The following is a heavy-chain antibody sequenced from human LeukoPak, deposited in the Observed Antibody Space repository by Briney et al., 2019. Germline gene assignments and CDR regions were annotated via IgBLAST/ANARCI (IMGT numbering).Heavy chain of an antibody. V-gene: IGHV4-39*01. CDR3: ARGTLYRGWSYYLDF. CDR2: IYYTGST. CDR1: GGSIRSSSYY. D-gene: IGHD6-19*01. Sequence: SETLSLTCTVSGGSIRSSSYYWAWIRQPPGKGLEWIGSIYYTGSTYYNPSLKGRVTISVDTSKNQFSLKVSSVTAADTTVYYCARGTLYRGWSYYLDFWGQGSQVTVSS. J-gene: IGHJ4*02.